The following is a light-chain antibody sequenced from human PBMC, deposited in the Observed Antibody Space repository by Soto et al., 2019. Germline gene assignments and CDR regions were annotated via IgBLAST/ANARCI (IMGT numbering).Light chain of an antibody. V-gene: IGLV4-69*01. CDR2: VNSDGSH. CDR3: QTWGTGIQV. Sequence: QSVLTQSPSASASLGASVKLTCTLSSGHNSYAIAWHQQQPEKSPRFLMKVNSDGSHNKGDGIPDRFSGSSSGAERYLTISSLQSEDEADYYCQTWGTGIQVFGGGTKLTVL. J-gene: IGLJ2*01. CDR1: SGHNSYA.